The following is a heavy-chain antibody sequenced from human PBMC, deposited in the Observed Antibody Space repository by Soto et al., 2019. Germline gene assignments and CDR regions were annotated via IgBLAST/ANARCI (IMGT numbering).Heavy chain of an antibody. Sequence: EVQVLESGGGLVQPGGSLRLSCAASGFTFSNYAMSWVRQAPGKGLEWVSTIHGGGDYTHYTDSVKGRITISRDNSRNPRFRQMNSLRAEDTAVYYCAKIRGSGSHTNGDCEVWGRGTRVTVSS. CDR1: GFTFSNYA. D-gene: IGHD1-26*01. V-gene: IGHV3-23*01. CDR2: IHGGGDYT. CDR3: AKIRGSGSHTNGDCEV. J-gene: IGHJ2*01.